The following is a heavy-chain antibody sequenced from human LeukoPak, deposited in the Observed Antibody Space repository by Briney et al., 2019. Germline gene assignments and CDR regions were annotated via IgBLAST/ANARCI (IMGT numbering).Heavy chain of an antibody. CDR1: GGSISSYY. CDR3: ARASVAPFDY. CDR2: IYYSGST. Sequence: SETLSLTCTVSGGSISSYYWSWIRQPPGKGPEWIGYIYYSGSTNYNPSLKSRVTISVDTSKNQFSLKLSSVTAADTAVYYCARASVAPFDYWGQGTLVTVSS. D-gene: IGHD6-19*01. V-gene: IGHV4-59*01. J-gene: IGHJ4*02.